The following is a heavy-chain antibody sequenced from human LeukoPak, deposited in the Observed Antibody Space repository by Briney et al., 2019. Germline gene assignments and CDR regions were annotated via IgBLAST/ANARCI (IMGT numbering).Heavy chain of an antibody. CDR1: GFTFSSFW. D-gene: IGHD5-12*01. J-gene: IGHJ4*02. CDR2: TKQDGSEK. V-gene: IGHV3-7*01. CDR3: AREGDISVITYAY. Sequence: GGSLRLSCAASGFTFSSFWMNWLRQAPGKGLEWVANTKQDGSEKYYADSVKGRFTISRDNAKNSLFLQMNSLRAEDTAVYYCAREGDISVITYAYWGQGTLVTVSS.